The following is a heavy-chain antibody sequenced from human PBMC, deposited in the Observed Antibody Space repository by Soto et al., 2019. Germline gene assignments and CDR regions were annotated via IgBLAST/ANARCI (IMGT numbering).Heavy chain of an antibody. CDR2: IIPILGIA. CDR1: GGTFSSYT. Sequence: SVKVSCKASGGTFSSYTISWVRQAPGQGLEWMGRIIPILGIANYAQKFQGRVTITADKSTSTAYMELSSLRSEDTAVYYCARGYCSGSSCYHDAFDIWGQGTMVT. V-gene: IGHV1-69*02. CDR3: ARGYCSGSSCYHDAFDI. D-gene: IGHD2-15*01. J-gene: IGHJ3*02.